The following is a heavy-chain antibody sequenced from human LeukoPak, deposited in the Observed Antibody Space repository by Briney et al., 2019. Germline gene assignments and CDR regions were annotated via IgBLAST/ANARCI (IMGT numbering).Heavy chain of an antibody. J-gene: IGHJ6*02. CDR2: IYYSGST. V-gene: IGHV4-59*01. CDR1: GGSISSYY. Sequence: SETLSLTCTVSGGSISSYYWSWIRKPPGKGLEWIGYIYYSGSTNYNPSLKSRVTISADTSKNQFSLKLSSVTAADTAVYYCARGGVTPYYYYGMDVWGQGTTVTVSS. D-gene: IGHD2-21*02. CDR3: ARGGVTPYYYYGMDV.